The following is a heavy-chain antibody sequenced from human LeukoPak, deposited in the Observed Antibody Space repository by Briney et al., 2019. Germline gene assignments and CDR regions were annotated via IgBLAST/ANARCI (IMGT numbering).Heavy chain of an antibody. CDR3: AREVAGRLYFDY. J-gene: IGHJ4*02. D-gene: IGHD6-19*01. Sequence: ASVKVSCKASGGTFSSYAISWVRQAPGQGLEWMGGIIPIFGTANYAQKFQGRVTITADESTSTAYTELSSLRSEDTAVYYCAREVAGRLYFDYWGQGTLVTVSS. V-gene: IGHV1-69*13. CDR1: GGTFSSYA. CDR2: IIPIFGTA.